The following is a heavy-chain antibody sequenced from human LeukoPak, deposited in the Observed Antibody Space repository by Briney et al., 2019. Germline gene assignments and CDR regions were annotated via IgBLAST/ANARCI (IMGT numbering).Heavy chain of an antibody. Sequence: LETLSLTCTVSGDSLTGYYWGWIRQPPGKGLEWIGNRNTYYNPSLKSRVTISLDTSKNQFSLKVISMTAADTAVYYCTKSDGSGLIRICGRGTMVTVSS. J-gene: IGHJ3*02. CDR3: TKSDGSGLIRI. CDR1: GDSLTGYY. CDR2: RNT. V-gene: IGHV4-38-2*02. D-gene: IGHD3-22*01.